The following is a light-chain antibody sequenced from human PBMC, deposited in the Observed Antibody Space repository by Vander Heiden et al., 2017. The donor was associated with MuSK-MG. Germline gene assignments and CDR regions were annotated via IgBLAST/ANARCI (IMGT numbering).Light chain of an antibody. CDR3: QSYDSSRSTAI. CDR1: SSDIGAGYD. V-gene: IGLV1-40*01. CDR2: ADD. J-gene: IGLJ2*01. Sequence: QSVLTQPPSVSGAPGQRVTISCTGSSSDIGAGYDVHWYQQVPGSAPKLIIFADDNRPSGVPDRFSGSKSDTSASLAITGLQAEDEADFYCQSYDSSRSTAIFGGGTKLTVL.